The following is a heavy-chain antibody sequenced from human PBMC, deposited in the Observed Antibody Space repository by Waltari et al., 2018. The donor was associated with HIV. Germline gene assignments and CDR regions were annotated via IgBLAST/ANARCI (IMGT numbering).Heavy chain of an antibody. D-gene: IGHD2-2*01. CDR2: ISWNSDII. J-gene: IGHJ6*02. CDR1: GFTFDHYA. V-gene: IGHV3-9*01. CDR3: AKDAASIHYYGMDV. Sequence: EMQLVESGGGLVQPGRSLRLSLAASGFTFDHYAMYWVRQAPGKGLEWVSGISWNSDIIGYADSVKGRFTISRDNAKNSLYLQMNSLGAEDTALYYCAKDAASIHYYGMDVWGQGTTVTVS.